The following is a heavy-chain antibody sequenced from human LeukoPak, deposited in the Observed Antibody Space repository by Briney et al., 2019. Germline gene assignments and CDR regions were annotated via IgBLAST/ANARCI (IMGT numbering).Heavy chain of an antibody. CDR2: ISYDGSNK. Sequence: GGSLRLSCAASGFTFSSYAMHWVRQAPGKGLEWVAVISYDGSNKYYADSVKGRFTISRVNSKNTLYLQMNSLRAEDTAVYYCARDLATGVPYWGQGTLVTVSS. CDR1: GFTFSSYA. CDR3: ARDLATGVPY. J-gene: IGHJ4*02. D-gene: IGHD5-12*01. V-gene: IGHV3-30*04.